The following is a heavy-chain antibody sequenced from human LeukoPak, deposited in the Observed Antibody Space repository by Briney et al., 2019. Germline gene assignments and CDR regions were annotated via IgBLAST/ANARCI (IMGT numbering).Heavy chain of an antibody. D-gene: IGHD6-13*01. CDR3: ASIAAAGDYFDY. J-gene: IGHJ4*02. CDR1: GGTFSSYA. CDR2: IIPILGIA. Sequence: SVKVSCKASGGTFSSYAISWVRQAPGQGLEWMGRIIPILGIANYAQKFQGRVTITADKSTSTAYMELSSLRSEDTAVYYCASIAAAGDYFDYWGQGTLVTVSS. V-gene: IGHV1-69*04.